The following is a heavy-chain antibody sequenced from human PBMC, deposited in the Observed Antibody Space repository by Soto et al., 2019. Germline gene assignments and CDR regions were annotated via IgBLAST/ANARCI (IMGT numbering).Heavy chain of an antibody. CDR3: ATSPGWLGEGSGGLDV. CDR2: ISSSSSYI. Sequence: GGSLRLSCAASGSTFSSYSMNWVRQAPGKGLEWVSSISSSSSYIYYADSVKGRFTISRDNAKNSLYLQMNSLRAEDTAVYYCATSPGWLGEGSGGLDVWGLGATVTVSS. CDR1: GSTFSSYS. D-gene: IGHD3-10*01. J-gene: IGHJ6*02. V-gene: IGHV3-21*04.